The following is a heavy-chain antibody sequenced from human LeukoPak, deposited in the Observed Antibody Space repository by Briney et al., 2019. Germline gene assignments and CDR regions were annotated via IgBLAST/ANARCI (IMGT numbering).Heavy chain of an antibody. CDR3: AKDPDRSGWYLGWFDP. CDR1: GFTFSSYA. Sequence: PGGSLRLSCAASGFTFSSYAMSWVRQAPGKGLEWVSAISGSGGSTYCADSVKGRFTISRDNSKNTLYLQMNSLRAEDTAVYYCAKDPDRSGWYLGWFDPWGQGTLVTVSS. J-gene: IGHJ5*02. CDR2: ISGSGGST. D-gene: IGHD6-19*01. V-gene: IGHV3-23*01.